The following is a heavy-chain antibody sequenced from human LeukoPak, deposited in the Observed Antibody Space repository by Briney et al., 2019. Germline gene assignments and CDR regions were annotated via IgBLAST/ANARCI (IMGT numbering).Heavy chain of an antibody. CDR1: GFTLSNAL. J-gene: IGHJ6*02. CDR3: TTGTSLYYDLWSGYPVGMDV. Sequence: GGSLRLSCAASGFTLSNALMCWVRQAPGKGLEWVGRIKSKTVGRSTEYAPRVKGRFTISRTDSKNTLYLQMNSLKTEDTAVYYCTTGTSLYYDLWSGYPVGMDVGGRETTVTVSS. D-gene: IGHD3-3*01. CDR2: IKSKTVGRST. V-gene: IGHV3-15*01.